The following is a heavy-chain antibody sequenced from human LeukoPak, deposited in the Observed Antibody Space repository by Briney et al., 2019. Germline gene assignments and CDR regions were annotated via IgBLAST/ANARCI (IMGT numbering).Heavy chain of an antibody. CDR1: GLRFSGQY. D-gene: IGHD6-25*01. V-gene: IGHV3-11*01. CDR2: ISGSGTDT. CDR3: AKGLGIAAAMDV. Sequence: KAGGSLRLSCAASGLRFSGQYMIWIRQAPGKGLEWVAFISGSGTDTFYADPVKGRFFISKDNTRDSLSLQMNSLSAEDTAMYYCAKGLGIAAAMDVWGQGTTVTVSS. J-gene: IGHJ6*02.